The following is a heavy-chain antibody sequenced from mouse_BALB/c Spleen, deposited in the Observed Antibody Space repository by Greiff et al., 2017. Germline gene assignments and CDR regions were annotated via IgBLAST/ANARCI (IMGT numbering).Heavy chain of an antibody. J-gene: IGHJ3*01. CDR1: GFTFSSYT. V-gene: IGHV5-12-2*01. CDR3: ARDGYLFAY. Sequence: EVNLVESGGGLVQPGGSLKLSCAASGFTFSSYTMSWVRQTPEKRLEWVAYISNGGGSTYYPDTVKGRFTISRDNAKNTLYLQMSSLKSEDTAMYYCARDGYLFAYWGQGTLVTVSA. D-gene: IGHD1-2*01. CDR2: ISNGGGST.